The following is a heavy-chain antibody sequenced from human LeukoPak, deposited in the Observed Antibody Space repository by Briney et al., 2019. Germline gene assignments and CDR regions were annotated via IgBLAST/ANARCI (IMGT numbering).Heavy chain of an antibody. CDR1: GFTFSSHG. Sequence: GGTLRLSCAASGFTFSSHGMSWVRQAPGKGLEWVSTISGSGDNTYYADSVKGRFTISRDNSKNTLYLQMNSLRAEDTAVYYCARVTYGSGTYGAFDYWGQGTLVTVSP. J-gene: IGHJ4*02. CDR3: ARVTYGSGTYGAFDY. D-gene: IGHD3-10*01. CDR2: ISGSGDNT. V-gene: IGHV3-23*01.